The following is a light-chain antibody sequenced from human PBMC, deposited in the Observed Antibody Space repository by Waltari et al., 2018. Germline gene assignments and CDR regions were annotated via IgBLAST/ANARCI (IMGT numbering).Light chain of an antibody. CDR2: DAS. CDR1: QSVSNS. CDR3: QLRTGWPMT. J-gene: IGKJ5*01. V-gene: IGKV3-11*01. Sequence: DIVMTQSPATLSLSPGERATLSCRASQSVSNSLAWYRQKPGQAPSLLIYDASTRAAGIPDRFSGSGSGTDFTLTIISLEPEDFAVYYCQLRTGWPMTFGQGTRLEIK.